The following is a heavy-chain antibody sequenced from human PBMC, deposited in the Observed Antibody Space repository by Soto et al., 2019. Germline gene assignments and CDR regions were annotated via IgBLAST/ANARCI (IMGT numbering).Heavy chain of an antibody. CDR2: INAGNGNT. D-gene: IGHD6-19*01. V-gene: IGHV1-3*01. CDR3: ARYPPVAGNNYYDGMDF. Sequence: QVQLVQSGAEVKKPGASVKVSCKASGYTFTSYAMHWVRQAHGQRLEWMGWINAGNGNTKYSQKFQGRVTITRDTSVSAADMELSSLSSEDTAVYYSARYPPVAGNNYYDGMDFWGQGTTVTVSS. CDR1: GYTFTSYA. J-gene: IGHJ6*02.